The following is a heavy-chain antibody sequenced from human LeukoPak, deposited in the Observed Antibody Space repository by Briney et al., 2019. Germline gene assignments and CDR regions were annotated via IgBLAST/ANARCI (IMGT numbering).Heavy chain of an antibody. J-gene: IGHJ4*02. D-gene: IGHD2-2*01. V-gene: IGHV3-48*03. CDR1: GFTFSSYE. CDR2: ITSSASSI. Sequence: GGSLRLSCAASGFTFSSYEMNWVRQAPGKGLEWVSYITSSASSIYYVDSVKGRFTISRDNAKNSLYLQMDSLRAEDTAVYYCVRQPPANCSSASCYGGFDYWGQGTLVTVSS. CDR3: VRQPPANCSSASCYGGFDY.